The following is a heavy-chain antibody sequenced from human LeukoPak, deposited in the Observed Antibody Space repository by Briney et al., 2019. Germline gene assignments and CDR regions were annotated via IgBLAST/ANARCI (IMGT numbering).Heavy chain of an antibody. Sequence: TSETLSLTCTVSGGAMSGYYWSWVRQPPGKGVEWIGDIYYSGSTNYMPSLKSRVTISVDTSKNQFFLIMSSVTAADTAVYYCARAYGGSYSYFDQWGQGTLVTVSS. CDR1: GGAMSGYY. CDR3: ARAYGGSYSYFDQ. CDR2: IYYSGST. D-gene: IGHD1-26*01. J-gene: IGHJ4*02. V-gene: IGHV4-59*13.